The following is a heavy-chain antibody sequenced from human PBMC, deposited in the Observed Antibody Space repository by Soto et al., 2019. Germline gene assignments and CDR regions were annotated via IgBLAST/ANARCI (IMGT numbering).Heavy chain of an antibody. CDR1: GFTFSSYG. CDR3: ARDSRQIAVAGSALESDY. V-gene: IGHV3-33*01. J-gene: IGHJ4*02. D-gene: IGHD6-19*01. CDR2: IWYDGSNK. Sequence: HPGGSLRLSCAASGFTFSSYGMHWVRQAPGKGLEWVAVIWYDGSNKYYADSVKGRFTISRDNSKNTLYLQMNSLRAEDTAVYYCARDSRQIAVAGSALESDYWGQGTLVTVSS.